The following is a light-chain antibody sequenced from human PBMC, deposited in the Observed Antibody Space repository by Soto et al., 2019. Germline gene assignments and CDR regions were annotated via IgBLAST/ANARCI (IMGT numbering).Light chain of an antibody. J-gene: IGKJ4*01. Sequence: EIVLTQSPGTLSLSPGERATLSCRASQSVSNNYLAWYQQKPGQAPRLLIYGASNRATGIPDRFSGSGSGTEFTLTISSLQSEDFAVYYCQQYNHWPLTFGGGTKVEIK. CDR2: GAS. CDR3: QQYNHWPLT. V-gene: IGKV3D-15*01. CDR1: QSVSNN.